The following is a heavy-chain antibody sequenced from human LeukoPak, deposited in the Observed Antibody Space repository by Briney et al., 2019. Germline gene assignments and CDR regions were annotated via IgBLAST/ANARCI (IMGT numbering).Heavy chain of an antibody. CDR1: GFTFSSYG. D-gene: IGHD3-9*01. V-gene: IGHV3-33*01. Sequence: GGSLRLSCAASGFTFSSYGMHWVRQAPGKGLEWVAVIWYDGSNKYYADSVKGRFTISRDNSKNTLYLQMNSLRAEDTAVYYCARESKYYDILTGFFGGQGTLVTVSS. CDR3: ARESKYYDILTGFF. J-gene: IGHJ4*02. CDR2: IWYDGSNK.